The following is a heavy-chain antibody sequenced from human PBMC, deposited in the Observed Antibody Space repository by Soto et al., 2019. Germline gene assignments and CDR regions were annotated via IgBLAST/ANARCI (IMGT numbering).Heavy chain of an antibody. CDR3: ARFKRWYYDSSGYARGAFDI. CDR2: IIPIFGTA. V-gene: IGHV1-69*13. D-gene: IGHD3-22*01. CDR1: GGTFSSYA. Sequence: SVKVSCKASGGTFSSYAISWVRQAPGQGLEWMGGIIPIFGTANYAQKFQGRVTITADESTSTAYMELSSLRSEDTAVYYCARFKRWYYDSSGYARGAFDIWGQGTMVTVSS. J-gene: IGHJ3*02.